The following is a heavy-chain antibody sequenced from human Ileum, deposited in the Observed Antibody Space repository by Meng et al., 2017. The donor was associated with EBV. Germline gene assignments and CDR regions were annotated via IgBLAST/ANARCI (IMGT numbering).Heavy chain of an antibody. CDR1: GFSFSGST. D-gene: IGHD2-15*01. CDR3: TRNLGYCSGGSCA. Sequence: LVESGGGLVPPGGSLKLSCAASGFSFSGSTMHWVRQASGKGLEWVGRSRSKAYSSATAYAASVKGRFTISRDDSKNTAYLQMNSLKTEDTAVYYCTRNLGYCSGGSCAWGQGTLVTVSS. V-gene: IGHV3-73*01. J-gene: IGHJ5*02. CDR2: SRSKAYSSAT.